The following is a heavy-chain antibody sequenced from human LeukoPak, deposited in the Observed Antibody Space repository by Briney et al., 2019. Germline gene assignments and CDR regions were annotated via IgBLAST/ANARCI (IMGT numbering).Heavy chain of an antibody. Sequence: ASVRVSCKASGYTFTDYYIHLVRQAPGQALEWMGWINPNSGDTKYPQNFQDRVTMTRDTPTTTAYMDLTRLNSEDTAVYYCARSERRLDISHYYYPMDVWGQGTTVTVSS. CDR1: GYTFTDYY. D-gene: IGHD1-1*01. CDR3: ARSERRLDISHYYYPMDV. CDR2: INPNSGDT. J-gene: IGHJ6*02. V-gene: IGHV1-2*02.